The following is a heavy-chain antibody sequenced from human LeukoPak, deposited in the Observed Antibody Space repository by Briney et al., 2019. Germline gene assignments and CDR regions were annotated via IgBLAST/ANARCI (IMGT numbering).Heavy chain of an antibody. CDR1: GYTFSNYG. V-gene: IGHV1-18*01. Sequence: ASVKVSCKASGYTFSNYGIIWVRQAPGQGLEWMGWVSPYNGDTNYVQKLQGRVTMTTDTSTSTAYMELRSLRSDDTAVYYCARDLVPQQRDRNWFDPWGQGTLVTVSS. D-gene: IGHD6-13*01. CDR3: ARDLVPQQRDRNWFDP. CDR2: VSPYNGDT. J-gene: IGHJ5*02.